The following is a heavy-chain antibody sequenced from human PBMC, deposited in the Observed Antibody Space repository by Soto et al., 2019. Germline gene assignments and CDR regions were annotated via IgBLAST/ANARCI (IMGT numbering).Heavy chain of an antibody. J-gene: IGHJ4*02. CDR3: AKAGFSSGWSTSDFDY. CDR1: GFTFSSYA. Sequence: EVQLLESGGGLVQPGRSLRLSCAASGFTFSSYAMNWVRQAPGKGLEWVSAMSGTGGSTYYADSVKGRFTISGDNSKNTVYRQMNSLSVEATAVFYCAKAGFSSGWSTSDFDYWGQGTLVTVSS. V-gene: IGHV3-23*01. D-gene: IGHD6-19*01. CDR2: MSGTGGST.